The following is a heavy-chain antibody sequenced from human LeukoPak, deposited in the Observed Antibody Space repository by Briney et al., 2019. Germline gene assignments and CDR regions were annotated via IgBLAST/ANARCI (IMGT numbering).Heavy chain of an antibody. CDR3: ARSRYFDWLLYDY. CDR2: IYYSGST. V-gene: IGHV4-39*07. Sequence: SETLSLTCTVSGGSISSSSYYWGWIRQPPGKGLEWIGSIYYSGSTYYNPSLKSRVTISVDTSKNQFSLKLSSVTAADTAVYYCARSRYFDWLLYDYWGQGTLVTVSS. D-gene: IGHD3-9*01. J-gene: IGHJ4*02. CDR1: GGSISSSSYY.